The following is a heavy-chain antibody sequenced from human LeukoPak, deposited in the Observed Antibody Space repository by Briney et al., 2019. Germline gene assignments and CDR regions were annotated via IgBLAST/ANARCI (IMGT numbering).Heavy chain of an antibody. CDR1: GGSISSGDYY. CDR2: IYYSGST. D-gene: IGHD3-9*01. J-gene: IGHJ4*02. Sequence: SETLSLTCTVSGGSISSGDYYWGWIRQPPGKGLEWIGSIYYSGSTYYNPSLKSRVTISVDTSKNQFSLKLSSVTAADTAVYYCARDGGPYDILTGYWGQPGTIDYWGQGTLVTVSS. CDR3: ARDGGPYDILTGYWGQPGTIDY. V-gene: IGHV4-39*07.